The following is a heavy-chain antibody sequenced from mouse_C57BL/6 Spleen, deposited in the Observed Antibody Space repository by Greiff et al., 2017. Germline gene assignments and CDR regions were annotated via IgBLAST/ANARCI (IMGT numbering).Heavy chain of an antibody. Sequence: DVQLQESGPGLVKPSQSLSLTCSVTGYSITSGYYWNWIRQFPGNKLEWMGYISYDGSNNYNPSLKNRISITRDTSKNQFFLKLNSVTTEDTATYYCAREQLRPLTRAMDYWGQGTSVTVSS. CDR1: GYSITSGYY. CDR3: AREQLRPLTRAMDY. J-gene: IGHJ4*01. CDR2: ISYDGSN. V-gene: IGHV3-6*01. D-gene: IGHD3-2*02.